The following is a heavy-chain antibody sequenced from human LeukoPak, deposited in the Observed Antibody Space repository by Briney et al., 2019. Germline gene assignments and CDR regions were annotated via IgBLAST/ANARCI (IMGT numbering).Heavy chain of an antibody. CDR3: ARESSYDYYFDY. J-gene: IGHJ4*01. Sequence: SETLSLTCTVSGGSISSYYWSWIRQPPGKGLEWIGYMYYSGSPNYNPSLKSRVTISVDTSKNLFSLKLSSVTAADTAVYYCARESSYDYYFDYWGQGTLVTVSS. V-gene: IGHV4-59*01. CDR1: GGSISSYY. D-gene: IGHD3-10*01. CDR2: MYYSGSP.